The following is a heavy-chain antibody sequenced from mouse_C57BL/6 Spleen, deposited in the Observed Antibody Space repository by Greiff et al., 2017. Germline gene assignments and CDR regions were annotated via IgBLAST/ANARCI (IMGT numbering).Heavy chain of an antibody. CDR1: GFTFSDYG. CDR3: ASNPYGPYAMDY. V-gene: IGHV5-17*01. CDR2: ISSGSSTI. D-gene: IGHD1-1*02. J-gene: IGHJ4*01. Sequence: EVKVVESGGGLVKPGGSLKLSCAASGFTFSDYGMHWVRQAPEKGLEWVAYISSGSSTIYYADTVKGRFTISRDNAKNTLFLQMTSLRSEDTAMYYCASNPYGPYAMDYWGQGTSVTVSS.